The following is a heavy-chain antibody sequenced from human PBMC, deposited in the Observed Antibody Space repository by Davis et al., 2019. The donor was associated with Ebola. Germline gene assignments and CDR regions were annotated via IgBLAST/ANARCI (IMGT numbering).Heavy chain of an antibody. Sequence: SETLSLTCTVPGGSISSYYWSCIRQPPGKGLEWIGYIYYSGSTNYNPSLKSRVTISVDTSKNQFSLKLSSVTAADTAVYYCASGLGYSSGWYGGGFDYWGQGTLVTVSS. V-gene: IGHV4-59*01. J-gene: IGHJ4*02. CDR3: ASGLGYSSGWYGGGFDY. CDR1: GGSISSYY. D-gene: IGHD6-19*01. CDR2: IYYSGST.